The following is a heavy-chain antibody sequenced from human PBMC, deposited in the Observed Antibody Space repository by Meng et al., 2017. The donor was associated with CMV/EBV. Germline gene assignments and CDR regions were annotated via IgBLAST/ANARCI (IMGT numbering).Heavy chain of an antibody. V-gene: IGHV1-18*01. CDR1: GYTFTSYG. CDR3: ARVYPRPSRVVVPPGAYYYYGMDV. J-gene: IGHJ6*02. Sequence: ASVKVSCKASGYTFTSYGISWVRQAPGQGLEWMGWISAYNGSTNYAQKLQGRVTMTTDTSTSTAYMELRSLRSDDTAVYYCARVYPRPSRVVVPPGAYYYYGMDVWGQGTTVTVSS. D-gene: IGHD3-22*01. CDR2: ISAYNGST.